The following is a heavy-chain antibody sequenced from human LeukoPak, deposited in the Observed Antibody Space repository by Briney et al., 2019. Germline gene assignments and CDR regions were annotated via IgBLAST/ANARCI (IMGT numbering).Heavy chain of an antibody. CDR3: ARARRLGYCSGGSCSYYFDY. V-gene: IGHV1-8*01. CDR1: GYTFTSYD. D-gene: IGHD2-15*01. J-gene: IGHJ4*02. CDR2: MNPNSGNT. Sequence: ASLKVPCKASGYTFTSYDINWVRQATGQGLEWMGWMNPNSGNTGYAQKFQGRVTMTRNTSISTAYMELSSLRSEDTAVYYCARARRLGYCSGGSCSYYFDYWGQGTLVTVSS.